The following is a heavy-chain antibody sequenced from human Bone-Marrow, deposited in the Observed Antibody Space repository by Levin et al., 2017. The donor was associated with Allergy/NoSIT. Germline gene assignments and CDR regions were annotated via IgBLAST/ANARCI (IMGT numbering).Heavy chain of an antibody. D-gene: IGHD3-3*01. CDR3: ARFTQKRQYYDFWSGYEGDFDY. CDR1: GFTFSDYY. CDR2: ISSSSSYT. Sequence: GESLKISCAASGFTFSDYYMSWIRQAPGKGLEWVSYISSSSSYTNYADSVKGRFTISRDNAKNSLYLQMNSLRAEDTAVYYCARFTQKRQYYDFWSGYEGDFDYWGQGTLVTVSS. V-gene: IGHV3-11*06. J-gene: IGHJ4*02.